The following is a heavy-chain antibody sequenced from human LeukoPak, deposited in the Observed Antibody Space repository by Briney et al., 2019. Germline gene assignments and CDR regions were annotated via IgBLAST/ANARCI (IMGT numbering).Heavy chain of an antibody. Sequence: SQTLSLTCAISGDSVSSNSVTWNWIRESPSRGLEWLGRTYYRSTWYNDYAVSVRGRVTVNPDTSKNQFSLHLNSVTPEDTAVYYCARRLTQYDCFDPWGQGILVTVSS. CDR2: TYYRSTWYN. CDR1: GDSVSSNSVT. J-gene: IGHJ5*02. V-gene: IGHV6-1*01. CDR3: ARRLTQYDCFDP. D-gene: IGHD2-2*01.